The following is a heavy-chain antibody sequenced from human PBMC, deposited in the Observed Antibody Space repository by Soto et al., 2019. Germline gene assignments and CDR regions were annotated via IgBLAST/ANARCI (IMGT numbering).Heavy chain of an antibody. CDR1: GFTFSTSA. J-gene: IGHJ4*02. Sequence: GGSLRLSCAVSGFTFSTSAMSWVRQAPGKGLEWVAGISGSGGNTYYADSVKGRFTISRDNSKNTLYLQMSSLRVEDTAVYYCATPPSVLLWFGEYFDFWGQGTPVTVSS. V-gene: IGHV3-23*01. CDR2: ISGSGGNT. CDR3: ATPPSVLLWFGEYFDF. D-gene: IGHD3-10*01.